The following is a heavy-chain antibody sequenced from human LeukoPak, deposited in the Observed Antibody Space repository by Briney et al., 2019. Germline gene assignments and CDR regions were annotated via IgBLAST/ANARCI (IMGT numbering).Heavy chain of an antibody. V-gene: IGHV4-38-2*01. Sequence: SETLSLTCAVSGYSISSGYYWGWIRQPPGKGLEWIGRIYHSGSTYYNPSLKSRVTISVDTSKNQFSLKLSSVTAADTAVYYCARVEIVVVPAAIYNWFDPWGQGTLVTVSS. CDR2: IYHSGST. J-gene: IGHJ5*02. CDR3: ARVEIVVVPAAIYNWFDP. CDR1: GYSISSGYY. D-gene: IGHD2-2*01.